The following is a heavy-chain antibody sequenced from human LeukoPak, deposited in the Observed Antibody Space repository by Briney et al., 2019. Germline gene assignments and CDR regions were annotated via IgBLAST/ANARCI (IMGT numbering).Heavy chain of an antibody. CDR2: ISGSGGST. CDR3: AINTTFRDGDLRDY. Sequence: PGGSLRLSCAASGFTFSSYAMSWVRQAPGKGLEWVSAISGSGGSTYYADSVKGRFTISRDNSKNTLYLQMNSLRAEDTAVYYCAINTTFRDGDLRDYWGQGTLVTVSS. D-gene: IGHD4-17*01. CDR1: GFTFSSYA. V-gene: IGHV3-23*01. J-gene: IGHJ4*02.